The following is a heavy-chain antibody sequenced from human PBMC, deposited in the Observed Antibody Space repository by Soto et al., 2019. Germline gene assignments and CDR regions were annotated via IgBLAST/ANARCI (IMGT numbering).Heavy chain of an antibody. CDR1: GFTFSSYA. J-gene: IGHJ5*02. Sequence: EVQLLESGGGLVQPGGSLRLSCAASGFTFSSYAMSWVRQAPGKGLEWVSAISGSGGSTYYADSVKGRFTISRDNSKNTLYLQMNSLRAEDTAVYYCARERLPYYYDSSGYYYEFDPWGQGTLVTVSS. CDR2: ISGSGGST. D-gene: IGHD3-22*01. V-gene: IGHV3-23*01. CDR3: ARERLPYYYDSSGYYYEFDP.